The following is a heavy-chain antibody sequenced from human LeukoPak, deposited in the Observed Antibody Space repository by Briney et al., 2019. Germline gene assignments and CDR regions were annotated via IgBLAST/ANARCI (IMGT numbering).Heavy chain of an antibody. CDR3: ARVGGYSYGRYYYYYGMDV. CDR2: IKQDGSEK. D-gene: IGHD5-18*01. J-gene: IGHJ6*02. Sequence: PGGSLRLSCAASGFTFSSYWMSWVRQAPGNGLEWVANIKQDGSEKYYVDSVKGRFTISRDNAKNSLYLQMNSLRAEDTAVYYCARVGGYSYGRYYYYYGMDVWGQGTTVTVSS. CDR1: GFTFSSYW. V-gene: IGHV3-7*03.